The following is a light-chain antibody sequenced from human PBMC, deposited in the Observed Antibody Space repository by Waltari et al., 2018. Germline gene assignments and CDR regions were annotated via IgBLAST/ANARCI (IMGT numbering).Light chain of an antibody. J-gene: IGKJ4*01. CDR3: QQYNNWLT. V-gene: IGKV3-15*01. CDR2: GAS. Sequence: EIVMTQSPATLSVSPGERATLSCRASQSVSSNLAWYQQNPGQAPGLLIYGASTRATGIPARFSGSGSGTEFTLTISSMQSEDFAVYYCQQYNNWLTFGGGTKVEIK. CDR1: QSVSSN.